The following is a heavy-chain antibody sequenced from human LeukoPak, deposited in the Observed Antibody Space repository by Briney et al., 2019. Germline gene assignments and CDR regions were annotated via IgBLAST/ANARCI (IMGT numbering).Heavy chain of an antibody. V-gene: IGHV3-48*03. CDR2: ITASGSIT. CDR3: ARMALPLWSSYFDS. D-gene: IGHD3-10*01. J-gene: IGHJ4*02. CDR1: GFTFSSYE. Sequence: GGSLRLSCAASGFTFSSYEMIWVRQAPGKGLEWLSYITASGSITRYADSVEGRFTISRGNGENSLYLQMNSLRAEDTAVYYCARMALPLWSSYFDSWGQGTLVTVSS.